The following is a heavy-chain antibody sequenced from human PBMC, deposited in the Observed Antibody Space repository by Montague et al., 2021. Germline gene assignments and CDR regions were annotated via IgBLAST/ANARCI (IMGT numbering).Heavy chain of an antibody. CDR1: GFTFSGYA. J-gene: IGHJ4*02. CDR2: TSATGGGT. D-gene: IGHD6-13*01. V-gene: IGHV3-23*01. CDR3: AKNRAAPGRSSFDY. Sequence: SLRLSCAASGFTFSGYAMSWVRQAPGKGLAWVSGTSATGGGTFYADSVKGRFIISRDNSKNTLFLQMNSLRADDTAVYYCAKNRAAPGRSSFDYWGQGTLVTVSS.